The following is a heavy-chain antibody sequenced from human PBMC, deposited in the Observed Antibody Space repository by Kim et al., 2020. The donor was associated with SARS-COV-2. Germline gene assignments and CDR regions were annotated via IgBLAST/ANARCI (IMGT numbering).Heavy chain of an antibody. CDR2: INPKSGGT. J-gene: IGHJ4*02. D-gene: IGHD7-27*01. V-gene: IGHV1-2*02. Sequence: SVKVSCKASGDTLSGYFVHWVRQAPGQGLEWMGWINPKSGGTQYAQKFQGRVTMTRDTTLTTADMELSSLRSDDTAVYYCAREVSGTGGFEYWGQGTLV. CDR3: AREVSGTGGFEY. CDR1: GDTLSGYF.